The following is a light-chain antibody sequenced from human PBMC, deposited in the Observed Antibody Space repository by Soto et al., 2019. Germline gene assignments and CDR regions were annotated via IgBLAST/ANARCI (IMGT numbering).Light chain of an antibody. J-gene: IGLJ1*01. V-gene: IGLV2-14*03. Sequence: QSALTQPASVFGSPGQSITISCTVTRSDVGGYKFVSWYQQHPGKAPKLMIYEVSNRPSGVSNRFSGSKSGNTASLTISGLQPEDEADYFFSSYTTSSTVVFGTGSKVTVL. CDR1: RSDVGGYKF. CDR2: EVS. CDR3: SSYTTSSTVV.